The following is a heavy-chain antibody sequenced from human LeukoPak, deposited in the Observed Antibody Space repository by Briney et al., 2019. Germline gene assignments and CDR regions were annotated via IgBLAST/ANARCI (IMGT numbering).Heavy chain of an antibody. CDR2: IYYSGST. D-gene: IGHD1-26*01. CDR3: AKDSIPYRY. V-gene: IGHV4-39*07. J-gene: IGHJ4*02. CDR1: GGSISSSSYY. Sequence: PSETLSLTCTVSGGSISSSSYYWGWIRQPPGKGLEWIGSIYYSGSTYYNPSLKSRVTISVDTSKNQFSLRLSSVTAADTAVYYCAKDSIPYRYWGQGTLVTVSS.